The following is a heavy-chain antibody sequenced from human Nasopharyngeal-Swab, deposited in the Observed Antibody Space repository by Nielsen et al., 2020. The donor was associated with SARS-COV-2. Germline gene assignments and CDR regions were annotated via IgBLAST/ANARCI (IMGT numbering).Heavy chain of an antibody. CDR1: GGSFTGFY. CDR2: IYYGGST. CDR3: ARGLSGIVPAPILGLGPYYSYYYMDV. V-gene: IGHV4-59*01. Sequence: SETLSLTCTVSGGSFTGFYWSWIRQPPGKGLEWIGYIYYGGSTNYNPSLKSRVTISLDTSKNQFSLILSSVTAADTAVYYCARGLSGIVPAPILGLGPYYSYYYMDVWGKGTTVTVSS. D-gene: IGHD2-2*01. J-gene: IGHJ6*03.